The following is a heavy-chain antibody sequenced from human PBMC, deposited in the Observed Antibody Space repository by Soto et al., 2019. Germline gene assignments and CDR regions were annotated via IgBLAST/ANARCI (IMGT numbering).Heavy chain of an antibody. Sequence: GSLRLSCAASGFTFSSYAMSWVRQAPGKGLEWISAVSGSGGSTYYVDSVKGRFTISRDNSKDTLYLQMNNLKSDDTAIYYCARDRLRGYDSSGFYSWGQGTMVTVSS. V-gene: IGHV3-23*01. CDR3: ARDRLRGYDSSGFYS. J-gene: IGHJ4*02. CDR2: VSGSGGST. CDR1: GFTFSSYA. D-gene: IGHD3-22*01.